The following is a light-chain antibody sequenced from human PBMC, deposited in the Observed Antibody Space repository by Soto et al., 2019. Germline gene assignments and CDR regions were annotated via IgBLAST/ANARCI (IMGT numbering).Light chain of an antibody. CDR2: WAS. V-gene: IGKV4-1*01. CDR1: QSVLYSSNSKNY. J-gene: IGKJ4*01. Sequence: DVVMTQSPDSLALSLGEGATINCKSSQSVLYSSNSKNYLAWYQQKPGQPPKLLISWASTRESGVPDRFSGSGSGTDFTLTISSLQAEDVAVYYCQQYYSTPTVTFGGGTKVEIK. CDR3: QQYYSTPTVT.